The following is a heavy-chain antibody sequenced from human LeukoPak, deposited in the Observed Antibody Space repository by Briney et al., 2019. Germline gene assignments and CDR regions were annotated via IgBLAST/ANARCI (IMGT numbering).Heavy chain of an antibody. Sequence: GRSLRLSCAASGFTFSSYGMHWVRQAPGKGLEWVAVISYDGSNKYYADSVKGRFTISRDNSNNTLYLQMNSLRAEDTAVYYCAKDPSSSSDYYYFYYYMDVWGKGTTVTVSS. V-gene: IGHV3-30*18. CDR1: GFTFSSYG. CDR3: AKDPSSSSDYYYFYYYMDV. J-gene: IGHJ6*03. D-gene: IGHD6-6*01. CDR2: ISYDGSNK.